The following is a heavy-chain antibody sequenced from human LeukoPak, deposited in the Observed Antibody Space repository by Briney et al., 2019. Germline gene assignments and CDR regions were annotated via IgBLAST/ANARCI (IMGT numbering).Heavy chain of an antibody. Sequence: GGSLRLSCAASGFTFSSYAMSWVRQAPGKGLEWVSAISGSGGSTYYADSVKGRLTISRDNSKNTLYLQMNSLRAEDTAVYYCAKDRSKRYFDWLLYQDYWGQGTLVTVSS. CDR1: GFTFSSYA. CDR3: AKDRSKRYFDWLLYQDY. CDR2: ISGSGGST. D-gene: IGHD3-9*01. J-gene: IGHJ4*02. V-gene: IGHV3-23*01.